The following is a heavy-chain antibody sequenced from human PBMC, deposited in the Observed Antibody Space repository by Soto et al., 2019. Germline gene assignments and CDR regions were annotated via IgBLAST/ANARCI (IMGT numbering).Heavy chain of an antibody. J-gene: IGHJ4*02. CDR1: DFTISSFA. Sequence: GGSLRLSCAASDFTISSFAVSWVRQAAGKGLEWVSAISDSGASTFYADSVKGRFTISRDNSKNTLYLQMNSLRAEDTAIYYCAINRYDFWSAFGIWGQGTLVTVSS. CDR2: ISDSGAST. V-gene: IGHV3-23*01. D-gene: IGHD3-3*01. CDR3: AINRYDFWSAFGI.